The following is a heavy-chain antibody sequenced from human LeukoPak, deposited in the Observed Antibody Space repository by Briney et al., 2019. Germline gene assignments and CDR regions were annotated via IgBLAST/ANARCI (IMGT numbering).Heavy chain of an antibody. CDR1: GYTFTHQW. Sequence: GESLKISCKASGYTFTHQWIGWVRQKSGSGLEWMGIIYPRDSDTRYSPSFQGHVSISADTSINTAYLEWSRLEASDTAIYYCANHSDVIGAIWGQGTLVTVSS. D-gene: IGHD3-10*01. CDR3: ANHSDVIGAI. CDR2: IYPRDSDT. J-gene: IGHJ4*02. V-gene: IGHV5-51*01.